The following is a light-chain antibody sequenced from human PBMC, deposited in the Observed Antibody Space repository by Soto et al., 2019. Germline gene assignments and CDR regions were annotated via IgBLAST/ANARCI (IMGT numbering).Light chain of an antibody. CDR1: QGISSY. V-gene: IGKV1-9*01. J-gene: IGKJ2*01. CDR2: AAS. CDR3: QQFKSYPRT. Sequence: DIQLTQSPSFLSASVGDRVTITCRASQGISSYLAWYQQKPGKVPKVLIYAASTLQSGVPSRFSGSGSGTEFTLTISSLQPEDFATYYCQQFKSYPRTFGQGTKLEIK.